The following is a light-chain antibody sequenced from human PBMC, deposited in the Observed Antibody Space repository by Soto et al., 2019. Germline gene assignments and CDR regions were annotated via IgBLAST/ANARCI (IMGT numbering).Light chain of an antibody. Sequence: SYELTQPPSVSVAPGQTARITCGGNNIGSKSVHWYQQKPGQAPVLVVYDDYDRPSGIPERFSGSSSGNTATLTISRVEAGDEADYYCQVWDSGSDPYVFGTGTKVTVL. CDR1: NIGSKS. CDR3: QVWDSGSDPYV. J-gene: IGLJ1*01. V-gene: IGLV3-21*02. CDR2: DDY.